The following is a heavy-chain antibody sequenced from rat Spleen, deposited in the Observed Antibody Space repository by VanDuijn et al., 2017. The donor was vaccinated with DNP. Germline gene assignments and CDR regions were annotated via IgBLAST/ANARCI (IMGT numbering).Heavy chain of an antibody. CDR1: GFTFNNYD. CDR3: ARHYYDGSYYFDY. D-gene: IGHD1-12*02. Sequence: EVQLVESGGGLVQPGRSLKLSCAASGFTFNNYDMAWVRQAPTQGLEWVASIRTSGGSTYYRDSVKGRFTVSRDNAKSTLYLQMDSLRSEDTATYYCARHYYDGSYYFDYWGQGVMVTVSS. V-gene: IGHV5-25*01. CDR2: IRTSGGST. J-gene: IGHJ2*01.